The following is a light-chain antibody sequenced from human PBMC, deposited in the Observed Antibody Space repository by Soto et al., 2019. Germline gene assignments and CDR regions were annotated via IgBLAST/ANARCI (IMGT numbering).Light chain of an antibody. CDR2: GAS. V-gene: IGKV3-15*01. Sequence: EIVMTQSPATLSVSPGERATLSCRSSQSVSSNLAWYQQKPGQAPRLLIYGASTRATGIPARFSGSGSGTEFTLTISRLQSEDFAVYYCQHLETFGQGTKVEIK. CDR1: QSVSSN. CDR3: QHLET. J-gene: IGKJ1*01.